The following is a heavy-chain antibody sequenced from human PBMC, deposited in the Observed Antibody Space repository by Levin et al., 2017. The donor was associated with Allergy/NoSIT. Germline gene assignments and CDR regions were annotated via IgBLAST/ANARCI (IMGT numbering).Heavy chain of an antibody. CDR2: ISGSGGT. J-gene: IGHJ4*02. CDR1: GFTFSSYA. V-gene: IGHV3-23*01. Sequence: GGSLRLSCAASGFTFSSYAMSWVRQAPGKGLEWVSAISGSGGTYYADSVKGRFTISRDNSKSTLYLQMNSLRAEDTAVFYCAKSRGTVWSGYYHDYWGQGTLVTVSS. CDR3: AKSRGTVWSGYYHDY. D-gene: IGHD3-3*01.